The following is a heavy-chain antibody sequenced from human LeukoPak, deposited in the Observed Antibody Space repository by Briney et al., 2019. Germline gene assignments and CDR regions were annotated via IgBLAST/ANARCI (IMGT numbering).Heavy chain of an antibody. D-gene: IGHD3-3*01. CDR3: ARAFDPKYYDFWSGYYVEGRRGSFDY. J-gene: IGHJ4*02. CDR2: IKEDGSGK. Sequence: GGSLRLSCAASGFSLKNYWMSWLRQAPGKGLEWVANIKEDGSGKFYADSVKGRFTISRDNAKNSLYLQMNSLRAEDTAVYYCARAFDPKYYDFWSGYYVEGRRGSFDYWGQGTLVTVSS. CDR1: GFSLKNYW. V-gene: IGHV3-7*01.